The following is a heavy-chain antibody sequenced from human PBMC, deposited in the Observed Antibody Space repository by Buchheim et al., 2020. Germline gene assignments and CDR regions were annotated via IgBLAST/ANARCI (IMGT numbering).Heavy chain of an antibody. CDR1: GASISSRNW. CDR3: ARDVGDVLTGFDH. D-gene: IGHD3-9*01. V-gene: IGHV4-4*02. Sequence: QVQLQESGPGLVKPSGTLSLTCSVSGASISSRNWWTWVRQSPGKGLEWIGFVSNNGRAKYNPSLESRVTISIDMSKNQFSLKLTSVTAADTAVYFCARDVGDVLTGFDHWGQGTL. CDR2: VSNNGRA. J-gene: IGHJ4*02.